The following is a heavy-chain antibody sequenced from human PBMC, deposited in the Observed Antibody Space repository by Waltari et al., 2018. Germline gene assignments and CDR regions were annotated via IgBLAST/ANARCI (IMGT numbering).Heavy chain of an antibody. J-gene: IGHJ6*02. CDR3: ARNRATIFGVVIYSWDG. CDR1: GGSISSHY. D-gene: IGHD3-3*01. V-gene: IGHV4-59*11. CDR2: IYYSGST. Sequence: QVQLQESGPGLVKPSETLSLTCTVSGGSISSHYWSWIRQPPGKGLEWMGYIYYSGSTDYNPSLKSRVTISVDTSKNQFSLKLSSVTAADTAVYYCARNRATIFGVVIYSWDGWGQGTTVTVSS.